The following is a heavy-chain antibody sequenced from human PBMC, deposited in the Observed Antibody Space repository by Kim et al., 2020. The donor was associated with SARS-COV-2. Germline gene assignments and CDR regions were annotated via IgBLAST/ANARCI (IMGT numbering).Heavy chain of an antibody. D-gene: IGHD3-10*01. Sequence: ASVKVSCKASGYTLTSYAMNWVRQAPGQGLEWMGWINTNTGNPTYAQGFTGRFVFSLDTSVSTAYLQISSLKAEDTAVYYCARDGNYYGSGSYYNYYYYYGMDVWGQGTTVTVSS. J-gene: IGHJ6*02. CDR2: INTNTGNP. CDR3: ARDGNYYGSGSYYNYYYYYGMDV. CDR1: GYTLTSYA. V-gene: IGHV7-4-1*02.